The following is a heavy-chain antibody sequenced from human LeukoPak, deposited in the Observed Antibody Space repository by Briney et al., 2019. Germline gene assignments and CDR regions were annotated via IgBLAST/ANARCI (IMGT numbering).Heavy chain of an antibody. CDR2: INPNSGGT. CDR1: GYTFTGYY. V-gene: IGHV1-2*06. Sequence: ASVKVSCKASGYTFTGYYMHWVRQAPGQGLEWMGRINPNSGGTNYAQKFQGSVTMTRDTSISTAYMELSRLRSDDTAVYYCARGRLYYGGNEDDYWGQGTLVTVSS. CDR3: ARGRLYYGGNEDDY. D-gene: IGHD4-23*01. J-gene: IGHJ4*02.